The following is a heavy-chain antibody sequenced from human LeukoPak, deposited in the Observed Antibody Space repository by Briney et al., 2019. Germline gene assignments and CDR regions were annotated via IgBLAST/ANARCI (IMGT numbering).Heavy chain of an antibody. CDR1: GFTFNSYG. J-gene: IGHJ4*02. Sequence: GGSLILSCAASGFTFNSYGMHWVRQAPGKGLEWVSDINDDGSTTFYADSVKGRVTISRDNSKNTLYLQMHILRADDTAVYYCAKKLGSSPGDFFDFWGQGTLVTVSS. V-gene: IGHV3-23*01. D-gene: IGHD6-6*01. CDR3: AKKLGSSPGDFFDF. CDR2: INDDGSTT.